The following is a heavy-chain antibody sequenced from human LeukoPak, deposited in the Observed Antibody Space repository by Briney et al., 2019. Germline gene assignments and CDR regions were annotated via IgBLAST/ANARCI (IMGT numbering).Heavy chain of an antibody. CDR1: GGCISSYY. V-gene: IGHV4-59*01. D-gene: IGHD1-1*01. CDR2: IYYSGST. J-gene: IGHJ3*02. Sequence: PSETLSRTCTVSGGCISSYYWSWIRQPPAKGLEWIGYIYYSGSTNYNPSLKSRVTISVDTSKNQFSLKLSSVTAADTAVYYCARSDDDDAFDIWGQGTMVTVSS. CDR3: ARSDDDDAFDI.